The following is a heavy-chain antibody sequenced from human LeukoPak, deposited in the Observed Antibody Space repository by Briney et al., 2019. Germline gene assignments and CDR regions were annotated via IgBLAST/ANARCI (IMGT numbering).Heavy chain of an antibody. J-gene: IGHJ4*02. CDR1: GGSFSGYY. V-gene: IGHV4-34*01. CDR3: ARGRYGSGLFDY. CDR2: INHSGST. D-gene: IGHD3-10*01. Sequence: SETLSLTCAVYGGSFSGYYWGWIRQPPGKGLEWIGEINHSGSTNYNPSLKSRVTISVDTSKNQFSLKLSSVTAADTAVYYCARGRYGSGLFDYWGQGTLVTVSS.